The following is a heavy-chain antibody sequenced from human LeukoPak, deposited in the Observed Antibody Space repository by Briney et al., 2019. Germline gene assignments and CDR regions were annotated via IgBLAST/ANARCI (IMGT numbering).Heavy chain of an antibody. V-gene: IGHV4-39*07. J-gene: IGHJ4*02. D-gene: IGHD3-3*01. CDR2: IYTSGST. CDR3: ARGRTYYDFWSGYYMGRIIDY. Sequence: SETLSHTCTVSGGSISTSNYYWGWIHQPPGKGLEWIGRIYTSGSTTYNPSLKSRVTMSLDTSKNQFSLKLSSVTAADTAVYYCARGRTYYDFWSGYYMGRIIDYWGQGTLVTVSS. CDR1: GGSISTSNYY.